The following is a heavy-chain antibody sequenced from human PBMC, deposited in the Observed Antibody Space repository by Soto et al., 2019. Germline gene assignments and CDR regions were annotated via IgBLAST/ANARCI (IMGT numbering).Heavy chain of an antibody. Sequence: SETLSLTCTVSGGSISDYYWNWIRQPPGKGLEWIGNIYYRGSTNYNPSLKSRVTISVDTSNNQFSLKLNSVTAADTAMYYCARHEHSGYDWYYFYSHMDAWGQGTTVTVSS. CDR3: ARHEHSGYDWYYFYSHMDA. D-gene: IGHD5-12*01. J-gene: IGHJ6*02. CDR1: GGSISDYY. V-gene: IGHV4-59*01. CDR2: IYYRGST.